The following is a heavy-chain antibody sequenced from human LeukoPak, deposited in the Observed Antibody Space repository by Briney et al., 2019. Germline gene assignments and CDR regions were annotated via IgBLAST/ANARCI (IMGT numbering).Heavy chain of an antibody. CDR1: GYTFTGYY. CDR2: INPNSGGT. CDR3: ATYFLDTSARD. Sequence: GASVKVSCKASGYTFTGYYMHWARQAPGQGLEWMGWINPNSGGTNYAQKFQGRVTMTSDTSISTGYMELSSLRSDDTAVYYCATYFLDTSARDWGQGTLVTVSS. V-gene: IGHV1-2*02. D-gene: IGHD3-22*01. J-gene: IGHJ4*02.